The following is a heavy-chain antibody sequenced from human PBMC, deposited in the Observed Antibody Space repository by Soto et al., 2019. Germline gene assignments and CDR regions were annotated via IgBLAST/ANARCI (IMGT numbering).Heavy chain of an antibody. D-gene: IGHD3-3*01. CDR3: ARDLSGYYTDDYYYYGMDV. Sequence: ASVKVSCKASGYTFTGYYMHWVRQAPGQGLEWMGWINPNSGGTNYAQKFQGWVTMTRDTSISTAYMELSRLRSDDTAVYYCARDLSGYYTDDYYYYGMDVWGQGTTVTVSS. CDR1: GYTFTGYY. J-gene: IGHJ6*02. CDR2: INPNSGGT. V-gene: IGHV1-2*04.